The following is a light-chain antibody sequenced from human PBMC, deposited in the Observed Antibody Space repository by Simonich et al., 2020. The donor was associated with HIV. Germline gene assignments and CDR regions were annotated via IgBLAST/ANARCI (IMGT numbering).Light chain of an antibody. CDR2: GAS. CDR1: QSVRSN. Sequence: EIVMTQSPATLSVSPGESPTPSCRASQSVRSNLAWYQPKPGQAPRLLIYGASTRATGIPARFSGSGSGTEFTLTISSLQSEDFATYYCQQYNSYTWTFGQGTKVEIK. V-gene: IGKV3-15*01. J-gene: IGKJ1*01. CDR3: QQYNSYTWT.